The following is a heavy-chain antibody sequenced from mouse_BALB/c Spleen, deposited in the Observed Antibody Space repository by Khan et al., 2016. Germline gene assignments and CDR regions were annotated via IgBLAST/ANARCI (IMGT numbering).Heavy chain of an antibody. J-gene: IGHJ2*01. CDR3: ARQYYYDFDY. V-gene: IGHV3-2*02. D-gene: IGHD1-1*01. Sequence: EVQLQESGPGLVKPSQSLSLTCTVTGYSITSDYAWNWIRQFPGNKLEWMGYISYSGSTSHNPSLKSRITITRDTSKNQFFLQLNSVTTEDTATYYCARQYYYDFDYWGQGTTLTVSS. CDR2: ISYSGST. CDR1: GYSITSDYA.